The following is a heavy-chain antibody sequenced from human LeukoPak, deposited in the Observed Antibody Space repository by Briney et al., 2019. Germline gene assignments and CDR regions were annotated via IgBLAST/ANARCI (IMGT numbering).Heavy chain of an antibody. CDR2: INGGGVNT. CDR1: AFIFSGHW. V-gene: IGHV3-23*01. D-gene: IGHD4-11*01. J-gene: IGHJ4*02. CDR3: AKDLYSNYGPADY. Sequence: GGSLRLSCEGSAFIFSGHWMNWVRQAPGKGLEWVSTINGGGVNTHYADSVGGRFTISRDNSKNTLFLQMNSLRDEDTAVYYCAKDLYSNYGPADYWGQGNLVTVSS.